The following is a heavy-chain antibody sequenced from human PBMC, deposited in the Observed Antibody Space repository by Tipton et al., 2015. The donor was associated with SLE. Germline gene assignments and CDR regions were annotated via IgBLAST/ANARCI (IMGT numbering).Heavy chain of an antibody. CDR1: GGSISSYY. CDR2: IYYSGST. D-gene: IGHD6-6*01. CDR3: ASGAARRGFDI. Sequence: TLSLTCTVSGGSISSYYWSWIRQPAGKGLEWIGYIYYSGSTNYNPSLKSRVTISVDTSKNQFSLKLSSVTAADTAVYYCASGAARRGFDIWGQGTMVTVSS. J-gene: IGHJ3*02. V-gene: IGHV4-59*07.